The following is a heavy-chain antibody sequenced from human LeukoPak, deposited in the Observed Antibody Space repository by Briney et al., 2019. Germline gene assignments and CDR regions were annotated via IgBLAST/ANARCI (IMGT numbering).Heavy chain of an antibody. Sequence: ASVKVSCKASGYTFTSYDINWVRQATGQGLEWMGWMNPNSGNTGYAQKFQGRVTMTRNTSISTAYMELSSLRSEDTAVYYCARDKEGFYDFWSGSNAFDIWGQGTMVTVSS. J-gene: IGHJ3*02. CDR2: MNPNSGNT. V-gene: IGHV1-8*01. CDR3: ARDKEGFYDFWSGSNAFDI. D-gene: IGHD3-3*01. CDR1: GYTFTSYD.